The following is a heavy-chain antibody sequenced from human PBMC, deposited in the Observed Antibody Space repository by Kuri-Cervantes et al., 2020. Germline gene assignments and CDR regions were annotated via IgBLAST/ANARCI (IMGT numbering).Heavy chain of an antibody. D-gene: IGHD5-12*01. J-gene: IGHJ3*02. Sequence: GESLKISCAGSGFTFTSYGMHWVRQAPGKGPQWLAAISYDGNEKYYADSVKGRFTISRDSSRNTLFLQMNSLRADDTAVYYCYGSGYDDAFDIWGQGTMVTVSS. CDR1: GFTFTSYG. CDR3: YGSGYDDAFDI. V-gene: IGHV3-30*03. CDR2: ISYDGNEK.